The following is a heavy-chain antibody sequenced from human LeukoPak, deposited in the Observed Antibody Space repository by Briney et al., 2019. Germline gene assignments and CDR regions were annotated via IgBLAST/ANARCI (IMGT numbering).Heavy chain of an antibody. CDR1: GYTFTDHT. V-gene: IGHV1-2*02. D-gene: IGHD3-22*01. CDR2: INPNIGTT. CDR3: ARRYDSRGPETFDF. Sequence: GSSVKVSCKASGYTFTDHTIHWVRQAPGQGLEWMGWINPNIGTTNYAKRFQGRLTVTRDTSINTAFMELSSLNPDDTAVFYCARRYDSRGPETFDFWGQGTLVIVSS. J-gene: IGHJ3*01.